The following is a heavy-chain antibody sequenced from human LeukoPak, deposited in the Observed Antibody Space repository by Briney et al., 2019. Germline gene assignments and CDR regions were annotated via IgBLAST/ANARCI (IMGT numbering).Heavy chain of an antibody. V-gene: IGHV4-34*01. Sequence: SETLSLTCAVYGGSFSGYYWSWIRQPPGEGLEWIGEINHSGSTNYNPSLKSRVTISVDTSKNQFSLKLSSVTAADTAVYYCARSGIVVVPAASPASFDYWGQGTLVTVSS. CDR1: GGSFSGYY. J-gene: IGHJ4*02. CDR2: INHSGST. CDR3: ARSGIVVVPAASPASFDY. D-gene: IGHD2-2*01.